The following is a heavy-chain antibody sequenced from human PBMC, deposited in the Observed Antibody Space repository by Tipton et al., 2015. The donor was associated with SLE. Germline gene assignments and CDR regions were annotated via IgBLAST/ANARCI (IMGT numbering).Heavy chain of an antibody. D-gene: IGHD1-26*01. Sequence: SLRLSCAASGFTFSSYAMSWVRQAPGKGLEWVAVISYDGSNKYYADSVKGRFTISRDNSKNTLYLQMNSLRAEDTAVYYCARVRSYHFDYWGQGTLVTVSS. CDR1: GFTFSSYA. CDR2: ISYDGSNK. CDR3: ARVRSYHFDY. V-gene: IGHV3-30*14. J-gene: IGHJ4*02.